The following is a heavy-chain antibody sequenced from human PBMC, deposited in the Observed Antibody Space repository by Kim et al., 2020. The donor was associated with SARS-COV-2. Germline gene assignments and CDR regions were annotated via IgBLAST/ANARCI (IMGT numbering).Heavy chain of an antibody. Sequence: SETLSLTCTVSGGSVSSGSYYWSWIRQPPGKGLEWIGYIYYSGSTNYNPSLKSRVTISVDTAKNQFSLKLSSVTAADTAVYYCARVSDSGDYEREFDYWGQGTLVTVSS. CDR1: GGSVSSGSYY. V-gene: IGHV4-61*01. CDR2: IYYSGST. J-gene: IGHJ4*02. D-gene: IGHD4-17*01. CDR3: ARVSDSGDYEREFDY.